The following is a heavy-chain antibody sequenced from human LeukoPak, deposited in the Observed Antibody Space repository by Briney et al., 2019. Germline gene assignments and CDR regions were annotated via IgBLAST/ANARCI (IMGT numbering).Heavy chain of an antibody. CDR2: INSDGSST. D-gene: IGHD3-22*01. Sequence: GGSLRLSCAASGFTFSSYWMHWVRQAPGKGLVWVSRINSDGSSTIYADSVKGRFTISRDNAKNSLYLQMNSLRAEDTALYYCARGQRGTYYYDSSGYYYFDYWGQGTLVTVSS. J-gene: IGHJ4*02. CDR1: GFTFSSYW. CDR3: ARGQRGTYYYDSSGYYYFDY. V-gene: IGHV3-74*01.